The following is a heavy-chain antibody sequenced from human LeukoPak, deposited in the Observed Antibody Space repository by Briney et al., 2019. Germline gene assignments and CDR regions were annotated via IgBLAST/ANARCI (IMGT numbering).Heavy chain of an antibody. D-gene: IGHD1-14*01. J-gene: IGHJ4*02. V-gene: IGHV3-74*01. CDR3: ARSNQADDY. Sequence: PGGSLRLSCAASGFTFSSYWMHLARQVPGKGLVWVSRINPGGSSIAYADSVKGRFTISRDNAKNTLYLQMDSLRAEDTAVYYCARSNQADDYWGQGTLVTVSS. CDR1: GFTFSSYW. CDR2: INPGGSSI.